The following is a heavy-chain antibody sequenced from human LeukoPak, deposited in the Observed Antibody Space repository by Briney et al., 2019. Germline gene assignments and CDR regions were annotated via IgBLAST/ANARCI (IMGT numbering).Heavy chain of an antibody. CDR1: GYTFTSYY. CDR2: INPSGGST. V-gene: IGHV1-46*01. Sequence: ASVKVSCKASGYTFTSYYMHWVRQAPGQGLEWMGIINPSGGSTSYAQKFQGRVTMTRDTSTSTVYMELSSLRSEDTAVYYCARAQATIAAAGTPHYYYYYGMDVWGQGTTVTVSS. J-gene: IGHJ6*02. D-gene: IGHD6-13*01. CDR3: ARAQATIAAAGTPHYYYYYGMDV.